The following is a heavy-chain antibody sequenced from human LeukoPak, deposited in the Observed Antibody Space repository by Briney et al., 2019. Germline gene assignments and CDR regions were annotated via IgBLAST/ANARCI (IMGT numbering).Heavy chain of an antibody. V-gene: IGHV1-2*02. CDR3: ARVVAVTGTPVYYMDV. J-gene: IGHJ6*03. D-gene: IGHD6-19*01. Sequence: ASVKVSCKASGYMFTGYYMHWVRQAPGQRLEWMGWTNPNSGGTNYAQKFQGRVTMTRDTSISTAYMDLNRLRSDDTAVYYCARVVAVTGTPVYYMDVWGKGTTVTVSS. CDR1: GYMFTGYY. CDR2: TNPNSGGT.